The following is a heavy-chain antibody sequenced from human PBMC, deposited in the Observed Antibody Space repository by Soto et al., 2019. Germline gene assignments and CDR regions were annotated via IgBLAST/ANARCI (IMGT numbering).Heavy chain of an antibody. CDR3: ARHGGYSYGTDEP. D-gene: IGHD5-18*01. Sequence: PSETLSLTCTVSGGSISSGGYYWSLIRQHPGKGLEWIGYIYYSGSTYYNPSLRSRVTISVDTSKNQFSLKLSSVTAADTAVYYCARHGGYSYGTDEPWGQGTLVTVSS. J-gene: IGHJ5*02. CDR2: IYYSGST. CDR1: GGSISSGGYY. V-gene: IGHV4-31*03.